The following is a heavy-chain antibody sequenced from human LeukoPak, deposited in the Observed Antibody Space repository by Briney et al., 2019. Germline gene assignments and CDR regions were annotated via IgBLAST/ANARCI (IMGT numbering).Heavy chain of an antibody. V-gene: IGHV1-69*04. Sequence: GASVKVSCKASGGTFSSYAISWVLQAPGQGLEWMGRIIPILGIANYAQKFQGRVTITADKSTSTAYMELSSLRSEDTAVHYCAGLVVVAATNWFDPWGQGTLVTVSS. J-gene: IGHJ5*02. CDR1: GGTFSSYA. CDR2: IIPILGIA. D-gene: IGHD2-15*01. CDR3: AGLVVVAATNWFDP.